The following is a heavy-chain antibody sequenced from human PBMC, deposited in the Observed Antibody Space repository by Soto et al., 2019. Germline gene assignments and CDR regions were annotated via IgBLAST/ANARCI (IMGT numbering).Heavy chain of an antibody. J-gene: IGHJ4*02. Sequence: QVHLVESGGGVVQPGRSLRVSCAASGFTFSNYAMHWVRQAPGKGLEWVAVVSYDGSKQFYADSVEGRFTISRDSSKSTLYLHMDNLRDEDTDVYYCARDRVYYYDNSGYYNFDYWGQGTLVTVSS. CDR1: GFTFSNYA. D-gene: IGHD3-22*01. V-gene: IGHV3-30-3*01. CDR3: ARDRVYYYDNSGYYNFDY. CDR2: VSYDGSKQ.